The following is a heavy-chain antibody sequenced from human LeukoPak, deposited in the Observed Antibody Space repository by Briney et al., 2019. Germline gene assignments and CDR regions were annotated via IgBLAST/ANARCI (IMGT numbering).Heavy chain of an antibody. CDR2: ISGSGGST. J-gene: IGHJ4*02. Sequence: PGGSLRLSCAASGFTFSSYGMSWVRQAPGKGLEWVSGISGSGGSTYYADSVKGRFTISRDNSKNTLYLQMNSLRAEDTAVYYCARDNSIWGYYGSGSYYGYFDYWGQGTLVTVSS. V-gene: IGHV3-23*01. CDR3: ARDNSIWGYYGSGSYYGYFDY. D-gene: IGHD3-10*01. CDR1: GFTFSSYG.